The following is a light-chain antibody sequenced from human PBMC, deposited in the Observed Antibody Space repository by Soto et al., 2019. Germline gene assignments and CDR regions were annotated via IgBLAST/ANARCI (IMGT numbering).Light chain of an antibody. Sequence: DIVMTQSPESLAVSLGERATINCKSSQSLLYSPNDKTYLAWYQQNPGQPPKLLIHWASTRESGVPDRFSGSGSGTDFTLTISSLQAEDVAVYYCQQYYSTPWTFGQGTKVDIK. CDR1: QSLLYSPNDKTY. CDR3: QQYYSTPWT. V-gene: IGKV4-1*01. CDR2: WAS. J-gene: IGKJ1*01.